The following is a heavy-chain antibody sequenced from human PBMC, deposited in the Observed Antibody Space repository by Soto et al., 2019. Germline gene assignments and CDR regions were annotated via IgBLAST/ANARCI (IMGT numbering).Heavy chain of an antibody. J-gene: IGHJ5*02. CDR1: GGSISSSSYY. V-gene: IGHV4-39*01. CDR2: IYYSGST. Sequence: SETLSLTCTVSGGSISSSSYYWGWIRQPPGKGLEWIGSIYYSGSTYYNPSLKSRVTISVDTSKNQFSLKLSSVTAADTAVYYCARLSSGYPFDPWGQGTLVTVSS. CDR3: ARLSSGYPFDP. D-gene: IGHD3-22*01.